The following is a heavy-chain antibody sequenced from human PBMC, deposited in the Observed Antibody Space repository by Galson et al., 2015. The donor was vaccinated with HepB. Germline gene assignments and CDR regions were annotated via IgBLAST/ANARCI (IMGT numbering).Heavy chain of an antibody. D-gene: IGHD6-19*01. CDR2: VYPGDSDT. CDR3: ARHGNRGGWYYDY. J-gene: IGHJ4*02. Sequence: QSGAEVKKPGESLKISCKGSGYSFTNYWIGWVRQMPGKGLEYMGIVYPGDSDTRYSPSFQGQVTISADKSISTAYLQWSSLKASDTAIYYCARHGNRGGWYYDYWGQGTLVTVSS. V-gene: IGHV5-51*01. CDR1: GYSFTNYW.